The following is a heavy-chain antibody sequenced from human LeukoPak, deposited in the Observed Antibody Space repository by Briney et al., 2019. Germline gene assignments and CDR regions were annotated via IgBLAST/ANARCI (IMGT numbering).Heavy chain of an antibody. CDR2: IYPGDSDT. D-gene: IGHD5-12*01. J-gene: IGHJ5*02. Sequence: GEALEISFKGSGYRFTSYWIGWVRPMPGKGVGGMGIIYPGDSDTRYSPSFQGQVTISADKSISTAYLQWSSLKASDTAMYYCARHISGTTRNWFDPWGQGTLVTVSS. V-gene: IGHV5-51*01. CDR1: GYRFTSYW. CDR3: ARHISGTTRNWFDP.